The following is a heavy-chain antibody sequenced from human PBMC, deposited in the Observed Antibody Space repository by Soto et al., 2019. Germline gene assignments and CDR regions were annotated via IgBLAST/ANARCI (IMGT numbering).Heavy chain of an antibody. D-gene: IGHD6-13*01. CDR1: GGSISSSSYY. CDR2: IYYSGST. Sequence: SETLSLTCTVSGGSISSSSYYWGWIRQPPGKGLEWIGSIYYSGSTYYNPSLKSRVTISVDTSKNQFSLKLSSVTAADTAVYYCARGRVGSSWGDYYYYYGMDVWGQGTTVTVSS. CDR3: ARGRVGSSWGDYYYYYGMDV. J-gene: IGHJ6*02. V-gene: IGHV4-39*01.